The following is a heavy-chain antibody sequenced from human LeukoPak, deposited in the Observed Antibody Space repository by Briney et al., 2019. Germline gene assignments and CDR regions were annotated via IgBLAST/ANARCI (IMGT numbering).Heavy chain of an antibody. J-gene: IGHJ4*02. Sequence: GGSLRLPCAASGFTFSSYAMSWVRQAPGKGLEWVSAISGNGGATYYADSVKGRFTISRDNSKNTLHLQMNSLRAEDTALYYCAKATTAIVVDNFFDYWGQGTLVSVSS. CDR2: ISGNGGAT. D-gene: IGHD3-22*01. CDR1: GFTFSSYA. V-gene: IGHV3-23*01. CDR3: AKATTAIVVDNFFDY.